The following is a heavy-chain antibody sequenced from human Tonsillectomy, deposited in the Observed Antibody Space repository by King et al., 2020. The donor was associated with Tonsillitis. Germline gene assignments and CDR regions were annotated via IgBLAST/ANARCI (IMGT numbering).Heavy chain of an antibody. D-gene: IGHD3-22*01. CDR1: GGSISSSSYY. CDR3: ARPLDSSGRDRTPSITSDWYFDL. V-gene: IGHV4-39*01. CDR2: IYYSGST. Sequence: QLQESGPGLVKPSETLSLTCTVSGGSISSSSYYWGWIRRPPGKGLEWIGSIYYSGSTYYNPSLKSRVTISVDTSKNQFSLKLSSVTAADTAVYYCARPLDSSGRDRTPSITSDWYFDLWGRGTLVTVSS. J-gene: IGHJ2*01.